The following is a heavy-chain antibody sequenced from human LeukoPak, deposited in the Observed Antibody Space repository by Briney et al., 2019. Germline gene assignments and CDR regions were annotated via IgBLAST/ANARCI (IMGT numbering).Heavy chain of an antibody. CDR2: INPNSGGT. V-gene: IGHV1-2*02. J-gene: IGHJ5*02. CDR3: ASSLLTRNWFDP. D-gene: IGHD1-26*01. Sequence: ASVKVSCKASGYTFTGYYMHWVRQAPGQGLERMGWINPNSGGTNYAQKFQGRVTMTRDTSISTAYMELSRLRSDDTAVYYCASSLLTRNWFDPWGQGTLVTVSS. CDR1: GYTFTGYY.